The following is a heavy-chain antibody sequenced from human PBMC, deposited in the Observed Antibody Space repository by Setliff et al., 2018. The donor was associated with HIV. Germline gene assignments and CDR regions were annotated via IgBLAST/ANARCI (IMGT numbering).Heavy chain of an antibody. CDR3: ARDLPGMAP. CDR2: ISSNSGEI. V-gene: IGHV3-21*06. Sequence: LGGSLRLSCAASGFTFSGYSMNWVRQAPGKGLEWVSSISSNSGEIFYAESLKGRFTISRDNPKNSLYLQMNSLRAEDSAVYYCARDLPGMAPWGQGTLVTVSS. D-gene: IGHD6-13*01. J-gene: IGHJ5*02. CDR1: GFTFSGYS.